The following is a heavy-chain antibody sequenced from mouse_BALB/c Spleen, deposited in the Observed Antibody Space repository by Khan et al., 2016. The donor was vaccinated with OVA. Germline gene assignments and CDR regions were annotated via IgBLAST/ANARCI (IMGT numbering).Heavy chain of an antibody. V-gene: IGHV2-9*02. D-gene: IGHD1-3*01. Sequence: QVQLKESGPGLVAPSQSLSITCTVYGYSLTRYGVHWVRQPPGKGLEWLGLIWPGGSTNYNTALMSSLSISKDNSKSQVLLKMNSLQTDDTAMYYCARLEDIWGQGTTLTVSS. CDR1: GYSLTRYG. CDR2: IWPGGST. CDR3: ARLEDI. J-gene: IGHJ2*01.